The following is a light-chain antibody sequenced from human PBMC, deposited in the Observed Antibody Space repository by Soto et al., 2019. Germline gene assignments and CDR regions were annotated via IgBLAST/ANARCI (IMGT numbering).Light chain of an antibody. V-gene: IGKV3-15*01. J-gene: IGKJ1*01. CDR2: GAS. CDR3: QQYNTWLWT. Sequence: EVVMTQSPATLSVSPGERVTLSCRASQSINAHLAWYQQKPGQAPRLLIHGASTRATGIPARFSGRGFGTEFIXXCXCXXSEDFAVYYCQQYNTWLWTFGPGTKVEIQ. CDR1: QSINAH.